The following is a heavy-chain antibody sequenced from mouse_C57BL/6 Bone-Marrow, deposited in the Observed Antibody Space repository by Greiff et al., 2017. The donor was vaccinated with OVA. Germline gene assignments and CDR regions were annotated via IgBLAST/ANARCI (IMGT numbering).Heavy chain of an antibody. CDR2: IHPNSGST. CDR3: ANDGYQHPRFAY. J-gene: IGHJ3*01. Sequence: QVHVKQPGAELVKPGASVKLSCKASGYTFTSYWMHWVKQRPGQGLEWIGMIHPNSGSTNYNEKFKSKATLTVDKSSSTAYMQLSSLTSEDSAVYYCANDGYQHPRFAYWGQGTLVTVSA. CDR1: GYTFTSYW. D-gene: IGHD2-3*01. V-gene: IGHV1-64*01.